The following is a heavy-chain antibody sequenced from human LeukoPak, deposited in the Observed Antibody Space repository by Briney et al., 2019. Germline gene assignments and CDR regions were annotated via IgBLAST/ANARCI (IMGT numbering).Heavy chain of an antibody. Sequence: SETLSLTCTVSGGSVSGYYWNWIRQPPGKAMEWIGHVYYSGTTTYNPSLKGRITISLDTSKNQFSLKLNSVTAADTAVYYCARDSEVDILATFDIWGQGTMVAVSS. CDR1: GGSVSGYY. D-gene: IGHD3-9*01. J-gene: IGHJ3*02. CDR3: ARDSEVDILATFDI. V-gene: IGHV4-59*02. CDR2: VYYSGTT.